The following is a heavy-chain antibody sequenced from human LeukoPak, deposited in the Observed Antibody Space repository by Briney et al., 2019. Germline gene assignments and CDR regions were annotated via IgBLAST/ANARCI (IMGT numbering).Heavy chain of an antibody. J-gene: IGHJ4*02. D-gene: IGHD3-16*01. Sequence: GGSLRLSCAGSGFIFSNYAMSWVRQAPGKGLEWVSGIKGNGFDTYYADSVKGRFTVSRDSSKNTLSLQMNSLSAEDTAVYYCAKDTGPLMITFGGVVISYFDYWGQGALVTVSS. V-gene: IGHV3-23*01. CDR3: AKDTGPLMITFGGVVISYFDY. CDR1: GFIFSNYA. CDR2: IKGNGFDT.